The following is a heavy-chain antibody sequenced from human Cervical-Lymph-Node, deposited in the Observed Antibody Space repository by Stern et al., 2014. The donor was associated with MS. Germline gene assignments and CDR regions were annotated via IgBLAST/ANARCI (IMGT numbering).Heavy chain of an antibody. Sequence: VQLVQSGGGLVKPGGSLRLSCAASGFTFSSYSMNWVRQAPGKGLEWVASIRSGVSYICYEDSLKGRFTISRDNAKNSLYLQMNSLRAEDTAVYYCARGRGGNYRYYFDYWGQGTLVTVSS. D-gene: IGHD4-23*01. V-gene: IGHV3-21*01. CDR2: IRSGVSYI. J-gene: IGHJ4*02. CDR1: GFTFSSYS. CDR3: ARGRGGNYRYYFDY.